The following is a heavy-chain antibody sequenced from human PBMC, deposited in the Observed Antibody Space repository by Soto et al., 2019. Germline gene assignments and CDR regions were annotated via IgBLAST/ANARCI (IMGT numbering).Heavy chain of an antibody. J-gene: IGHJ4*02. V-gene: IGHV3-23*01. CDR3: AKDFRPDGRNDLDY. Sequence: EVQLLESGGGLVQPGGSLRLSCAASGFTFSTYAMNWVRQAPGKGLEWVSLIFGGGGTTYYADSVKGRFTISRDNSKNTLYLQMNRLRAEDTAVYYCAKDFRPDGRNDLDYWGQGTLVIVSS. CDR2: IFGGGGTT. CDR1: GFTFSTYA. D-gene: IGHD1-1*01.